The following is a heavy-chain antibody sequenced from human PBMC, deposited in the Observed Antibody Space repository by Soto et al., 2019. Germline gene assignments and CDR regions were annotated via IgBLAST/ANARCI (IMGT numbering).Heavy chain of an antibody. J-gene: IGHJ6*02. CDR3: ARDREQQLVRGSVGMDV. V-gene: IGHV3-30-3*01. Sequence: QVQLVESGGGVVQPGRSLRLSYAASGFTFSSYAMHWVRQAPGKGLEWVAVISYDGSNKYYADSVKGRFTISRDNSKNTLYLQMNSLRAEDTAVYYCARDREQQLVRGSVGMDVWGQGTTVTVSS. CDR2: ISYDGSNK. D-gene: IGHD6-13*01. CDR1: GFTFSSYA.